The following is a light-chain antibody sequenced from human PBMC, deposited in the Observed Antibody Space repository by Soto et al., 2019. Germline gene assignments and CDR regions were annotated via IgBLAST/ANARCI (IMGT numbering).Light chain of an antibody. CDR1: QSVSSY. CDR2: GAS. V-gene: IGKV3-20*01. J-gene: IGKJ4*01. CDR3: QQYGSSPGT. Sequence: EVVLTQSPGTLSLSPGERATLSCRASQSVSSYIAWYQQKPGQAPRLLISGASSRATGIPDRFSGSGSVTDFTLTSSRLEPEDFAVYYWQQYGSSPGTFGGGTKVEIK.